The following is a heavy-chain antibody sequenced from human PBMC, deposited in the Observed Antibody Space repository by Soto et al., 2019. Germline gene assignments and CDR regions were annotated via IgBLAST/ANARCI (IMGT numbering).Heavy chain of an antibody. D-gene: IGHD6-13*01. CDR2: IYYSGSP. CDR1: GGSISSYY. Sequence: QVQLQESGPGLVKPSETLSLTCTVSGGSISSYYWSWIRQPPGKGLEWIGYIYYSGSPNYNPSLKSRVTISVDPSKNQFSLKLSSVTAADTAVYYCARRATIAAAGTAPYGMDVWGQGTTVTVSS. CDR3: ARRATIAAAGTAPYGMDV. V-gene: IGHV4-59*08. J-gene: IGHJ6*02.